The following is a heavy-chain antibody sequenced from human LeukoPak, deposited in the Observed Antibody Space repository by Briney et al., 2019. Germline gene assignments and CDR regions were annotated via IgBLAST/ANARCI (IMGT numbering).Heavy chain of an antibody. CDR2: IWYDGSNK. D-gene: IGHD3-16*02. CDR3: ARETYDYVWGSYRLPYYLDY. Sequence: GGSLRLSCAASGFTFSSYGMHWVRQAPGKGLEWVAVIWYDGSNKYYADSVKGRFTISRDNSKNTLYLQMNSLRAEDTAVYYCARETYDYVWGSYRLPYYLDYWGQGTLVTVSS. J-gene: IGHJ4*02. CDR1: GFTFSSYG. V-gene: IGHV3-33*01.